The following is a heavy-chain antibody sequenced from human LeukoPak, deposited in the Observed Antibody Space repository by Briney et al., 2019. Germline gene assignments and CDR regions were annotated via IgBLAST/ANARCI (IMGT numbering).Heavy chain of an antibody. D-gene: IGHD6-13*01. Sequence: SETLSLSCTVSGGSISSAGYFWTWLRPPAGKGLEWIGRIYSSGSTDYNPSLKSRVTISVDASKNQLSQTLSSVAAADTAVYYCAIEGYSSSWYRSYYYFDYWGQGTLVTGSS. CDR1: GGSISSAGYF. CDR2: IYSSGST. J-gene: IGHJ4*02. CDR3: AIEGYSSSWYRSYYYFDY. V-gene: IGHV4-61*02.